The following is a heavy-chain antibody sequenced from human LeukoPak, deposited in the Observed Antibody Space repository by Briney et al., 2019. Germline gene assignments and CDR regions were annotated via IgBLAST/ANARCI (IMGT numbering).Heavy chain of an antibody. D-gene: IGHD1-1*01. J-gene: IGHJ5*02. CDR1: GGTFSSYA. CDR2: IIPIFGTA. V-gene: IGHV1-69*13. CDR3: ARGTYEPPVWFDP. Sequence: SVKVSCKASGGTFSSYAISWVRQAPGQGLEWMGGIIPIFGTANYAQKFQGRVTITADESTSTAYMELSSLRSEDTAVYYCARGTYEPPVWFDPWGQGTLVTVSS.